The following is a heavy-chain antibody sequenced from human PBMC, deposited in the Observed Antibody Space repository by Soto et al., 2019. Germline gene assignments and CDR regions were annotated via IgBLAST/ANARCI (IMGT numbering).Heavy chain of an antibody. J-gene: IGHJ6*02. CDR1: GFTFSSYS. CDR2: ISSSSSYI. V-gene: IGHV3-21*01. Sequence: VPLVESGGGLVKPGGSLRLSCAASGFTFSSYSMNWVRQAPGKGLEWVSSISSSSSYIYYADSVKGRFTISRDNAKNSLYLQMNSLRAEDTAVYYCASLIVVVPAAHQVYYYYGMDVWGQGTTVTVSS. D-gene: IGHD2-2*01. CDR3: ASLIVVVPAAHQVYYYYGMDV.